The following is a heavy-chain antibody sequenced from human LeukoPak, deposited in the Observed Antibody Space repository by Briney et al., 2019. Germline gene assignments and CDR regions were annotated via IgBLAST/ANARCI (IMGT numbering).Heavy chain of an antibody. CDR3: AKGESKDYLNYFDYLNYFDH. V-gene: IGHV3-23*01. J-gene: IGHJ4*02. CDR2: INISGGST. D-gene: IGHD2/OR15-2a*01. Sequence: GGSLRLSCAASGFTFSNHAMTWVRQAPGKGLEWVSTINISGGSTFYADSVKGRFTISRGNSKNTLSLQMNSLRAEDTAIYYCAKGESKDYLNYFDYLNYFDHWGQGALVTVSS. CDR1: GFTFSNHA.